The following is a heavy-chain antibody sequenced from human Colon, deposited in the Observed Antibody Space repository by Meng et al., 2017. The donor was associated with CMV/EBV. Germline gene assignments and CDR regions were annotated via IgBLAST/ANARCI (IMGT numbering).Heavy chain of an antibody. V-gene: IGHV4-59*01. J-gene: IGHJ4*02. Sequence: SETLSLTCSVSGGSISSYYWSWIRQPPGKGLEWIGYIYYSGSTNYSPSLKSRVTISVDTSKNHFSLNLTSVTAADTAVYYCARVDYSGNYDYWGQETLVTVSS. CDR3: ARVDYSGNYDY. CDR2: IYYSGST. CDR1: GGSISSYY. D-gene: IGHD4/OR15-4a*01.